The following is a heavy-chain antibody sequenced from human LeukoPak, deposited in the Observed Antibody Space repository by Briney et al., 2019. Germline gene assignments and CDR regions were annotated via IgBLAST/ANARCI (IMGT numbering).Heavy chain of an antibody. J-gene: IGHJ4*02. CDR3: AKDRTPDGFFSIDF. D-gene: IGHD5-24*01. CDR2: IIGNGGDI. V-gene: IGHV3-23*01. CDR1: GFTFSIFS. Sequence: GGSLRLSCEASGFTFSIFSMNWVRQAPGKGLEWVSLIIGNGGDIHYADSVKGRFTISRDNSKNTLYLQMNNLRADDTAVYYCAKDRTPDGFFSIDFWGQGSLVTVSS.